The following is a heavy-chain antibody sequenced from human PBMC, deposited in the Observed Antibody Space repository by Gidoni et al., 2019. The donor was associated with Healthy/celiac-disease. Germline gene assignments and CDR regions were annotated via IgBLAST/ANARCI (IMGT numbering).Heavy chain of an antibody. V-gene: IGHV4-31*03. D-gene: IGHD3-10*01. Sequence: QVQLQESGPGLVKPSQTLSLTCTVSGGSISSGGYYWSWIRQHPGKGLEWIGYIYYSGSTYYNPSLKSRVTISVDTSKNQFSLKLSSVTAADTAVYYCARDCITMVRGVRYFDYWGQGTLVTVSS. CDR1: GGSISSGGYY. CDR3: ARDCITMVRGVRYFDY. J-gene: IGHJ4*02. CDR2: IYYSGST.